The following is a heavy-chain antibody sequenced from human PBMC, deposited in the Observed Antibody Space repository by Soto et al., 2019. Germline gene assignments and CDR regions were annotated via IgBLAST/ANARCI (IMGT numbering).Heavy chain of an antibody. D-gene: IGHD3-22*01. V-gene: IGHV4-61*01. CDR3: ASFVCITTACHRSFFYYSGWDV. J-gene: IGHJ6*04. CDR2: VHNSGYT. CDR1: GASVSSPTYY. Sequence: PSETLSLTCTVSGASVSSPTYYWSWIRQPPGRGLEWIASVHNSGYTNHNPSLKSRVTTSVDTSRNQFSLELGSVTAADTAVYYCASFVCITTACHRSFFYYSGWDVWGKGNTVTVSS.